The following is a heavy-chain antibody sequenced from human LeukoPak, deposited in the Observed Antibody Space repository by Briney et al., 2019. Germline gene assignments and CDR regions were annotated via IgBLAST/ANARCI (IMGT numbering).Heavy chain of an antibody. V-gene: IGHV3-30*18. J-gene: IGHJ4*02. Sequence: GGSLRLSCAASGFTFSSYSMHWVRQAPGKGLEWVAVISYDGSNKYYADSVKGRFTISRDNSKNTVYLQMNSLRAEDTAVYYCAKGGDYYGSGSYYSPLYYFDYWGQGTLVTVSS. D-gene: IGHD3-10*01. CDR2: ISYDGSNK. CDR1: GFTFSSYS. CDR3: AKGGDYYGSGSYYSPLYYFDY.